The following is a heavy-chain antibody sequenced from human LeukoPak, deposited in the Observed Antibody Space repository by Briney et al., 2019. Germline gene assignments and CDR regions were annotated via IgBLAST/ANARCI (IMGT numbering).Heavy chain of an antibody. CDR1: GGSISSSGYY. V-gene: IGHV4-39*07. J-gene: IGHJ4*02. CDR2: IYYSGST. Sequence: PSETLSLTCTVSGGSISSSGYYWGWIRQPPGKGLEWIGSIYYSGSTYYNPSLKSRVTISVDTSKNQFSLKLSSVTAADTAVYYCARDPAGWWFDYWGQGTLVTVSS. CDR3: ARDPAGWWFDY. D-gene: IGHD2-15*01.